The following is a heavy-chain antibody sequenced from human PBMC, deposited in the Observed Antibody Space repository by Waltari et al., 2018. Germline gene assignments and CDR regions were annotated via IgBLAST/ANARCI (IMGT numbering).Heavy chain of an antibody. V-gene: IGHV4-59*11. CDR2: IYYSGRT. CDR1: GGSISSHS. D-gene: IGHD5-18*01. CDR3: AGGGLQLWSLPVGY. J-gene: IGHJ4*02. Sequence: QVQLQESGPGLVKPSETLSLTCTVSGGSISSHSWSWIRQPPGKGLEWIGYIYYSGRTNYNPSLKSRVTISVDTSKNQFSLKLSSVTAADTAMYDCAGGGLQLWSLPVGYWGQGTLVTVSS.